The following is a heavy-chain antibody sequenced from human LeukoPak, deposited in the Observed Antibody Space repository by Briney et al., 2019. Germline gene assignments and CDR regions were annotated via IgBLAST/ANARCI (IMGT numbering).Heavy chain of an antibody. J-gene: IGHJ4*02. CDR2: LNPSGGST. Sequence: ASVKVSCKASGYTFTSYYMHWVRQAPGQGLEWMGILNPSGGSTSYAQKFQGRVTMTRDTSTSTVYMELSSLRSEDTAVYYCARDGYYSDSSGYYLDYPGQGTLVTVSS. CDR3: ARDGYYSDSSGYYLDY. CDR1: GYTFTSYY. V-gene: IGHV1-46*01. D-gene: IGHD3-22*01.